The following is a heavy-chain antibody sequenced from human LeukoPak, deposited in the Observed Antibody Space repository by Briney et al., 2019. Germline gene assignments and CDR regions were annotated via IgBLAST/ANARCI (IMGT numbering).Heavy chain of an antibody. J-gene: IGHJ3*02. CDR2: ISSSGSTI. CDR1: GFAFSDYH. D-gene: IGHD4-23*01. Sequence: GGSLRLSCAASGFAFSDYHMSWIRQAPGKGLEWVSYISSSGSTIYYADSVKGRFTISRDNAKNSLYLQMNSLRAEDTAVYYCARGITTVVTYDAFDIWGQGTMVTVSS. V-gene: IGHV3-11*01. CDR3: ARGITTVVTYDAFDI.